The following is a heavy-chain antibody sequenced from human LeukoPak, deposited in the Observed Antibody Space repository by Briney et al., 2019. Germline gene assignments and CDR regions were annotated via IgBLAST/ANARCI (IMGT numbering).Heavy chain of an antibody. CDR2: ISSSSSTI. J-gene: IGHJ4*02. D-gene: IGHD4-17*01. Sequence: GGSLRLSCAASGFSFSSYGMNWVRQAPGKGLEWVSYISSSSSTIYYADSVKGRFTISRDNAENSLYLQMNSLRDEDTAVYYCARASTTVPNLLDHWGRGTLVTVSS. V-gene: IGHV3-48*02. CDR1: GFSFSSYG. CDR3: ARASTTVPNLLDH.